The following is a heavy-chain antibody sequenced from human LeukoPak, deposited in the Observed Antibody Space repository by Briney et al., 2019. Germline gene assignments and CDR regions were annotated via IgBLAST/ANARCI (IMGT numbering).Heavy chain of an antibody. V-gene: IGHV4-34*01. Sequence: SETLSLTCAVYGGSFSGYYWSWIRQPPGKGLEWIGEINHSGSTNYNPSLKSRVTMSVDTSKNQFSLKLSSVTAADTAVYYCARGRQLVLLRKRNWFDPWGQGTLVTVSS. J-gene: IGHJ5*02. D-gene: IGHD6-13*01. CDR2: INHSGST. CDR1: GGSFSGYY. CDR3: ARGRQLVLLRKRNWFDP.